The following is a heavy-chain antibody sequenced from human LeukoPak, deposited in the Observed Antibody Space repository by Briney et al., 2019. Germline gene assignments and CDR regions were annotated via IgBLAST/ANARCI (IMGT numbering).Heavy chain of an antibody. D-gene: IGHD4-17*01. V-gene: IGHV1-18*01. Sequence: ASVNVSCKSSNYTFSDYDITWVRQAPGQGLEWMGWVSKYTGNADYAPKFQGRVSMTTDTSTRTAYMELRSLRPDDTAVYFCAREDDRSFGAYDCWGQGTLVTVS. J-gene: IGHJ4*02. CDR2: VSKYTGNA. CDR1: NYTFSDYD. CDR3: AREDDRSFGAYDC.